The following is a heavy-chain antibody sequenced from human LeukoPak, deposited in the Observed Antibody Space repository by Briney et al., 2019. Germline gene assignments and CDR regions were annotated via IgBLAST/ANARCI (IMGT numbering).Heavy chain of an antibody. D-gene: IGHD3-3*01. J-gene: IGHJ4*02. CDR1: GFTFSSYW. V-gene: IGHV3-74*01. Sequence: PGGSLRLSCAASGFTFSSYWMHWVRQAPGKGLVWVSRINTDGSSTSYADSVKGRFTISRDNAKNTLYLQMNSLRAEDTAVYYCAAQYYDFWSGYSPFDYWGQGTLVTVSS. CDR2: INTDGSST. CDR3: AAQYYDFWSGYSPFDY.